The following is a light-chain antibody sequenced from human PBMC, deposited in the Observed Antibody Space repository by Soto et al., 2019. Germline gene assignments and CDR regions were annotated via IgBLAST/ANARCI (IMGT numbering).Light chain of an antibody. CDR1: SSDVGGYNY. Sequence: QSALTQPASVSGSPGQSITISCTGTSSDVGGYNYVSWYQQHPGKAPKLMIYNVSNRPSGVSNRFSGSKSGNTASLTISGLQAEDEVDYYCSSYTNSNAAVFGGGTQLTVL. CDR2: NVS. CDR3: SSYTNSNAAV. J-gene: IGLJ7*01. V-gene: IGLV2-14*01.